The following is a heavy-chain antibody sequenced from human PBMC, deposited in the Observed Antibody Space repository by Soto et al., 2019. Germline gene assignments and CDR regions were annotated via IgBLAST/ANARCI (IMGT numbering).Heavy chain of an antibody. CDR2: IHYSGTT. V-gene: IGHV4-59*01. CDR1: GGSMRNYC. CDR3: AAGEASSRNLAQYYLDF. Sequence: SETLSLTCTVSGGSMRNYCWTWIRQPPGKGLEWIGYIHYSGTTSFFPSYNPSLRSRVTISEDTSKNQFSLKLLSVTTADTAVYFCAAGEASSRNLAQYYLDFWGQGTLVTVSS. D-gene: IGHD6-13*01. J-gene: IGHJ4*02.